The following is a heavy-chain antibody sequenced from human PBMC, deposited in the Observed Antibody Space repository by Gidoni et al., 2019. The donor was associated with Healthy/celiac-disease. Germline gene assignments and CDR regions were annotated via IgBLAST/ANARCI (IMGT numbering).Heavy chain of an antibody. CDR1: GFTFSSYG. V-gene: IGHV3-33*01. D-gene: IGHD6-13*01. Sequence: QVQLVESGGGVVQPGRSLRLSCAASGFTFSSYGMHWVRQAPGKGLEWVAVIWYDGSNKYYADSVKGRFTISRDNSKNTLYLQMNSLRAEDTAVYYCARDTPRGAAAGLGDYWGQGTLVTVSS. CDR3: ARDTPRGAAAGLGDY. J-gene: IGHJ4*02. CDR2: IWYDGSNK.